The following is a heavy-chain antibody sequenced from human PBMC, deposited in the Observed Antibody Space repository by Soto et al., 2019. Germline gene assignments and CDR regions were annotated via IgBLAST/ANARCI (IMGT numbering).Heavy chain of an antibody. CDR3: ARTSRFDS. CDR2: INHSGST. CDR1: GGSISNYY. V-gene: IGHV4-59*12. Sequence: SETLSLACTVSGGSISNYYWSWIRQPPGKGLEWIGYINHSGSTNYNPSLKSRVTISVDTSKNQFSLKLSSVTAADTAVYYCARTSRFDSWGQGTLVTVSS. D-gene: IGHD6-6*01. J-gene: IGHJ4*02.